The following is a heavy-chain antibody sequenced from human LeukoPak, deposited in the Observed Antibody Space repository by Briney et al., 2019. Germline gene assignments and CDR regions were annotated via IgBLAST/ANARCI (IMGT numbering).Heavy chain of an antibody. J-gene: IGHJ6*02. CDR2: IYYSGST. CDR1: GGSISSYY. CDR3: ARGIMVRGINYYYYGMDV. Sequence: SETLSLTCTVSGGSISSYYWSWIRQPPGKGLEWIGYIYYSGSTNYNPSLKSRVTISVDTSKNQFSLKLSSVTAADTAVYYCARGIMVRGINYYYYGMDVWGQGTTVTVSS. D-gene: IGHD3-10*01. V-gene: IGHV4-59*08.